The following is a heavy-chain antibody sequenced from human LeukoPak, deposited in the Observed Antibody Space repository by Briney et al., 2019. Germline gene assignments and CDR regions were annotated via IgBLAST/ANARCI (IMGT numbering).Heavy chain of an antibody. J-gene: IGHJ4*02. D-gene: IGHD5-24*01. V-gene: IGHV4-59*01. CDR1: GGSISSYY. CDR3: ARGIRGGGYNFVN. CDR2: SYYSGST. Sequence: SETLSLTCTVSGGSISSYYWSWIRQPPAKGLEWVGYSYYSGSTSYNPSLNSRGTISVDTDKNQYHLTLNSVTAAGTAVYYCARGIRGGGYNFVNWGQGTLVTVSS.